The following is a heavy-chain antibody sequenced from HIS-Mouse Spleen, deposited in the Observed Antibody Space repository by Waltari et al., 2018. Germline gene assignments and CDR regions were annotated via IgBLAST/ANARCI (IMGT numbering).Heavy chain of an antibody. CDR2: YYSGIT. Sequence: QVQLQESGPGLVKPSETLSLTCTVSGGSISSYYWSWIRQPPGKGLDWIGYYSGITNPNPALKSRVTISVDTSKNQFSLKLSSVTAADTAVYYCARASRDLLLPRYFDLWGRGTLVTVSS. CDR1: GGSISSYY. J-gene: IGHJ2*01. V-gene: IGHV4-59*01. CDR3: ARASRDLLLPRYFDL.